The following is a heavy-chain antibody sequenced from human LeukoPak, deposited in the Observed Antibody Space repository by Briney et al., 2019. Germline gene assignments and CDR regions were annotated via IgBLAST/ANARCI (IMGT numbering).Heavy chain of an antibody. CDR2: ISGSGGST. CDR1: GFTFSSYA. D-gene: IGHD2-15*01. V-gene: IGHV3-23*01. CDR3: AKSYCSGGSCLYY. Sequence: GESLRLSCAASGFTFSSYAMSWVRQAPGKGLEWVSAISGSGGSTYYADSVKGRFTISRDNSKNTLYLQMNSLRAEDTAVYYCAKSYCSGGSCLYYWGQGTLVTVSS. J-gene: IGHJ4*02.